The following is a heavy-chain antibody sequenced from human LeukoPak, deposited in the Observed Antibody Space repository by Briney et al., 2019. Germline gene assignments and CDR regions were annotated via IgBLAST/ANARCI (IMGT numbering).Heavy chain of an antibody. V-gene: IGHV3-74*01. CDR1: GFTLSSYS. Sequence: GGSLRLSCAASGFTLSSYSMRWVRQAPGKGLVWVSHINTDGTTTNYADSVKGRFTISRDTDKNTLYLQMHSLRAEDTAVYYCARFGWVPPAHFVYWGQGTLVTVSS. J-gene: IGHJ4*02. CDR2: INTDGTTT. D-gene: IGHD3-10*01. CDR3: ARFGWVPPAHFVY.